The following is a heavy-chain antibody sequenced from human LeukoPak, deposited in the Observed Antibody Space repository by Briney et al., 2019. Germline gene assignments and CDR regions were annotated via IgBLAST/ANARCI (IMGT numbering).Heavy chain of an antibody. Sequence: SETLSLTCTVSGGSISSSSYYWGWIRQPPGKGLEWIGSIYYSGSTYYNPSLKSRVTISVDTSKNQFSLKLSSVTAADTAVYYCARYYYGSGSYYEPPQKWGQGTLDTVSS. J-gene: IGHJ4*02. CDR3: ARYYYGSGSYYEPPQK. CDR2: IYYSGST. D-gene: IGHD3-10*01. V-gene: IGHV4-39*01. CDR1: GGSISSSSYY.